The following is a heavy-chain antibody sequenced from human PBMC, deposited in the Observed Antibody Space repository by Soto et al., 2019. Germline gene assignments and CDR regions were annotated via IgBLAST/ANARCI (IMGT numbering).Heavy chain of an antibody. J-gene: IGHJ1*01. CDR1: GFTFSSYG. CDR2: IWYDGSNK. V-gene: IGHV3-33*01. CDR3: ARDPIPQWLVLYFPH. D-gene: IGHD6-19*01. Sequence: QVQLVESGGGVVQPGRSLRLSCAASGFTFSSYGMHWVRQAPGKGLEWVAVIWYDGSNKYYADSVKGRFTISRDNSKNTLYLQMNSLRAEDTAVYYCARDPIPQWLVLYFPHWGQGTLVTVSS.